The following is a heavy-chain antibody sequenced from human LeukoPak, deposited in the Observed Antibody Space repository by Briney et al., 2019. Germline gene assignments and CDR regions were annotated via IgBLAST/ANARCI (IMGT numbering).Heavy chain of an antibody. CDR2: IIPIFGTA. J-gene: IGHJ6*02. CDR3: ARAPFQIVSSPYYYGMDV. Sequence: ASVKVSCKASGGTFSSYAISWVRQAPGQGLEWMGGIIPIFGTANYAQRFQGRVTITADESTSTAYMELSSLRSEDTAVYYCARAPFQIVSSPYYYGMDVWGQGTTVTVSS. CDR1: GGTFSSYA. D-gene: IGHD5/OR15-5a*01. V-gene: IGHV1-69*13.